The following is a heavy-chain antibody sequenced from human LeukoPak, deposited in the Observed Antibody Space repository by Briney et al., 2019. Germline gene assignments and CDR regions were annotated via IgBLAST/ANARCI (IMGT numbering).Heavy chain of an antibody. J-gene: IGHJ4*02. CDR1: GFTFSSYS. Sequence: GGSLRLSCAASGFTFSSYSMNWVRQAPGKGLEWVSYISSSSSTIYYADSVKGRFTISRDNAKNSLYLQMNSLRAEDTAVYYCASEGQLRWYAPFLTDDYWGQGTLVTVSS. CDR3: ASEGQLRWYAPFLTDDY. D-gene: IGHD4-23*01. V-gene: IGHV3-48*01. CDR2: ISSSSSTI.